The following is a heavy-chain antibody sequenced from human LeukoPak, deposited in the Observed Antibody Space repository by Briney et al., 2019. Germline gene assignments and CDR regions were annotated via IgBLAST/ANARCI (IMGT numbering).Heavy chain of an antibody. CDR3: ARDQQSYGDYDAFDI. CDR2: ISSSGSTI. D-gene: IGHD4-17*01. CDR1: GFTFSDYY. Sequence: PGGFLRLSCAASGFTFSDYYMSWIRQAPGKGLEWVSYISSSGSTIYYADSVKGRFTISRDNAKNSLYLQMNSLRAEDTAVYYCARDQQSYGDYDAFDIWGQGTMVTVSS. V-gene: IGHV3-11*04. J-gene: IGHJ3*02.